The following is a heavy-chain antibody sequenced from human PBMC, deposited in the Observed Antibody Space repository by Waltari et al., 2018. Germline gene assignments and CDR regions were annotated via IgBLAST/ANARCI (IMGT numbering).Heavy chain of an antibody. CDR2: IYIGGST. CDR3: ARASEEEMATIVTDY. CDR1: GFTVSSNY. Sequence: EVQLVESGGGLIQPGGSPRLSCAASGFTVSSNYMSWVRQAPGKGLEWVSVIYIGGSTHDADSVKGRFTISRDNSKNTLYLQMNSLRAEDTAVYYCARASEEEMATIVTDYWGQGTLVTVSS. J-gene: IGHJ4*02. D-gene: IGHD5-12*01. V-gene: IGHV3-53*01.